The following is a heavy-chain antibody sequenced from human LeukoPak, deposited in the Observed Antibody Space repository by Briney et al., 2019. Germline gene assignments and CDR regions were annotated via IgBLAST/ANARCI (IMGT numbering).Heavy chain of an antibody. CDR1: GFTFSSYA. CDR2: ISGSGGAI. J-gene: IGHJ4*02. CDR3: AKDPSIHLAYYYFDY. V-gene: IGHV3-23*01. D-gene: IGHD2-21*01. Sequence: GGSLRLSCAASGFTFSSYAMSWVRQAPGKGLEWVSAISGSGGAIKYADSVKGRFTISRDNSKNTVYLQTNSLRAEDTAVYYCAKDPSIHLAYYYFDYWGQGTLVTVSS.